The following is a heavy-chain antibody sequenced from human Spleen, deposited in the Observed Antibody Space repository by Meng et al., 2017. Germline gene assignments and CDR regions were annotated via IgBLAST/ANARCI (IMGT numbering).Heavy chain of an antibody. CDR3: TRDEPYHNGRGSGY. V-gene: IGHV1-3*01. CDR1: GYTFTNNA. J-gene: IGHJ4*02. CDR2: INAGNGYT. D-gene: IGHD3-10*02. Sequence: QVQLVQSGSELTKPGASVTVSCEASGYTFTNNAIQWVRQAPGQRLEWMGWINAGNGYTKYSERFQDRISISRDASATTAYMELSRLRSEDTAVYYCTRDEPYHNGRGSGYWGRGTLVTVSS.